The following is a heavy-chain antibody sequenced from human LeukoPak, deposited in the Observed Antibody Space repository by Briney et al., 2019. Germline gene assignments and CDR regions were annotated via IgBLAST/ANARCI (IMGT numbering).Heavy chain of an antibody. CDR1: GGSIRSSYYY. CDR3: ARAGNYDFWSDTKPGGFDI. V-gene: IGHV4-39*07. Sequence: PSETLSLTCTVSGGSIRSSYYYWGWIRQPPGKGLEWIGSIYDSGSTYYNPSLKSRLTISIDTSKNQFSLKLSSVTAADTAVYYCARAGNYDFWSDTKPGGFDIWGQGTMVTVSS. D-gene: IGHD3-3*01. J-gene: IGHJ3*02. CDR2: IYDSGST.